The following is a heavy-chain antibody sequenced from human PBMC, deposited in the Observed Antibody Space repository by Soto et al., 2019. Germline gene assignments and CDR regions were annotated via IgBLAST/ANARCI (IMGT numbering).Heavy chain of an antibody. D-gene: IGHD3-22*01. CDR2: IYYSGST. CDR3: ARGIRRYYYDSSGYYNN. V-gene: IGHV4-30-4*01. CDR1: GGSISSGDYY. J-gene: IGHJ4*02. Sequence: SETLSLTCTVSGGSISSGDYYWSWIRQPPGKGLEWIGYIYYSGSTYYNPSLKSRVTISVDTSKNQFSLKLSSVTAADTAVYYCARGIRRYYYDSSGYYNNWGQGTLVTVSS.